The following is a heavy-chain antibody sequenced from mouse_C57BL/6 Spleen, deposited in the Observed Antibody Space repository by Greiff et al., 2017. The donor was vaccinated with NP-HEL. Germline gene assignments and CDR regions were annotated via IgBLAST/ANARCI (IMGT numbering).Heavy chain of an antibody. CDR1: GYTFTSYG. J-gene: IGHJ2*01. V-gene: IGHV1-81*01. CDR2: IYPRSGNT. Sequence: QVQLKESGAELARPGASVKLSCKASGYTFTSYGISWVKQRTGQGLEWIGEIYPRSGNTYYNEKFKGKATLTADKSSSTSYMELRSLTSEDSAVYFCARGDGSSSSCDYWGQGTTLTVSS. D-gene: IGHD1-1*01. CDR3: ARGDGSSSSCDY.